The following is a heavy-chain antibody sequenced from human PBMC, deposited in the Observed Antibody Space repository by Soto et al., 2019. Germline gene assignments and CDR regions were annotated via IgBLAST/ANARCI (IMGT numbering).Heavy chain of an antibody. CDR2: INPSGGST. Sequence: GASVKVSCKASGYTFTSYYMHWVRQAPGQGLEWMGIINPSGGSTSYAQKFQGRVTMTRDTSTSTVYMELSSLRSEDTAVYYCAREPRDVEMADGLGYWGQGPLVTVSS. J-gene: IGHJ4*02. D-gene: IGHD6-19*01. CDR1: GYTFTSYY. CDR3: AREPRDVEMADGLGY. V-gene: IGHV1-46*01.